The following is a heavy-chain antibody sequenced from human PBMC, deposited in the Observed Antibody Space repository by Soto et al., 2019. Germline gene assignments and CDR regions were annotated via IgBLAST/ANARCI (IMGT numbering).Heavy chain of an antibody. CDR3: ARESGSAGAFDI. V-gene: IGHV3-21*01. CDR2: ISSSSSYI. J-gene: IGHJ3*02. Sequence: PGGCLRLSCAASGFTFSSYSINWVRQAPGKGLEWVSSISSSSSYIYYADSVKGRFTISRDNAKNSLYLQMNSLRAEDTAVYYCARESGSAGAFDIWGQGTMVTVSS. D-gene: IGHD6-25*01. CDR1: GFTFSSYS.